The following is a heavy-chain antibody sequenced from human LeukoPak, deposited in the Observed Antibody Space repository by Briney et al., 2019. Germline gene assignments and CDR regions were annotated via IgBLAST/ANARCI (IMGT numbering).Heavy chain of an antibody. Sequence: ARGSLRLSCAASGFTFSNYWMHWVRQAPGKGLVWVSRISSDGTTTNYADSVKGRFTISRDNAKNTLYLQMNSLGAEDTAIYFCVCIPVGFWGQGPLVTVSS. CDR3: VCIPVGF. D-gene: IGHD2-8*02. CDR1: GFTFSNYW. V-gene: IGHV3-74*01. J-gene: IGHJ4*02. CDR2: ISSDGTTT.